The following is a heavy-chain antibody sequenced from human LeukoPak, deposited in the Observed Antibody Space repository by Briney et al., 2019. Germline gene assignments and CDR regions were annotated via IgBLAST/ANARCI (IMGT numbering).Heavy chain of an antibody. CDR1: GGTFSSYA. V-gene: IGHV1-69*04. D-gene: IGHD6-13*01. CDR2: IIPILGIA. Sequence: SVKVSCKASGGTFSSYAISWVRQAPGQGLEWMGRIIPILGIANYAQKFQGRVTITADKSTSTAYMELSSLRSEDTAVYYCARHIIAAAGTPFDYWGQGTLVTVSS. CDR3: ARHIIAAAGTPFDY. J-gene: IGHJ4*02.